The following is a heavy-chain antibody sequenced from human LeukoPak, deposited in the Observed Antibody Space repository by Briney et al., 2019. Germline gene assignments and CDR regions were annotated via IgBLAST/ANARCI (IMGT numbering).Heavy chain of an antibody. CDR2: IYDSGST. Sequence: PSETLSLTCTVSGGSIRSSYYYWGWIRQPPGKGLEWIGSIYDSGSTYYNPSLKSRVTISVDTSKNQFSLKLNSVTAADTAVYYCAKRDSSGWNYFDYWGQGTLVTVSS. J-gene: IGHJ4*02. CDR3: AKRDSSGWNYFDY. D-gene: IGHD6-19*01. CDR1: GGSIRSSYYY. V-gene: IGHV4-39*01.